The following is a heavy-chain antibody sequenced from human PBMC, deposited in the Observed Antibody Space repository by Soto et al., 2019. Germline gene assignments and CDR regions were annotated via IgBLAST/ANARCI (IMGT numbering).Heavy chain of an antibody. J-gene: IGHJ4*02. CDR2: IWYDGSNK. Sequence: GGSLRLSCAASGFTFSSYGMHWVRQAPGKGLEWVAVIWYDGSNKYYADSVKGRFTISRDNSKNTLYLQMNSLRAEDTAVYYCARDHDEQPLCFDYWGQGTLVTVSS. V-gene: IGHV3-33*01. CDR3: ARDHDEQPLCFDY. CDR1: GFTFSSYG. D-gene: IGHD2-2*01.